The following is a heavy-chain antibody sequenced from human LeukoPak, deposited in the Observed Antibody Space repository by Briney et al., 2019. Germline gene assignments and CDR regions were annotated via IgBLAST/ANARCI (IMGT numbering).Heavy chain of an antibody. CDR2: FDPEDGET. CDR1: GYTLTELS. Sequence: ASVKVFCKVSGYTLTELSMHWVRQAPGKGLEWMGGFDPEDGETIYAQKFQGRVTMTEDTSTDTAYMELSSLRSEDTAVYYCAADPLVTYYYDSSGYGDYWGQGTLVTVSS. J-gene: IGHJ4*02. CDR3: AADPLVTYYYDSSGYGDY. D-gene: IGHD3-22*01. V-gene: IGHV1-24*01.